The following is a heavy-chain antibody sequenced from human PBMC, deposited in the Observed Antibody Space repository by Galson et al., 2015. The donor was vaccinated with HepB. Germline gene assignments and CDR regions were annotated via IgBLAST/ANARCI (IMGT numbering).Heavy chain of an antibody. V-gene: IGHV3-23*01. CDR3: AKARRQWLAPYYFDY. Sequence: SLRLSCAASGFTFSAHTMTWVRLTPGKGPEWVSSIIGSAKVTHYADSVKGRFSISRDNSRQTVDLQMNSLKIDDTAVYYCAKARRQWLAPYYFDYWGQGTLVTVSS. CDR1: GFTFSAHT. CDR2: IIGSAKVT. D-gene: IGHD6-19*01. J-gene: IGHJ4*02.